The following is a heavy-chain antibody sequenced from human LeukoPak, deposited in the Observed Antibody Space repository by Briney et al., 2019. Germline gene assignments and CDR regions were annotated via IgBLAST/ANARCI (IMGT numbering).Heavy chain of an antibody. J-gene: IGHJ4*02. CDR2: IIQDGSST. V-gene: IGHV3-74*01. CDR3: ATDDYRGLGY. Sequence: PGESLRLSCAASGIIFSNYWMHWVRQAPGKGLVWVSHIIQDGSSTFYADSVRGRFTISRDNAKNTLYLQMNSLRAEDTAVYYCATDDYRGLGYWGQGTLVTVSS. D-gene: IGHD4-11*01. CDR1: GIIFSNYW.